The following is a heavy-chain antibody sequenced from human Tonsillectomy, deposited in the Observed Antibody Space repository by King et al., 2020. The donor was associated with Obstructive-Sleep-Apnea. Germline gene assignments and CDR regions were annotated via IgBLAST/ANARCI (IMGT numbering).Heavy chain of an antibody. J-gene: IGHJ4*02. CDR2: INHSGST. CDR3: ARVLRRYTITMVRGSQARDDY. CDR1: GGSFSGYY. V-gene: IGHV4-34*01. D-gene: IGHD3-10*01. Sequence: VQLQQWGAGLLKPSETLSLTCAVYGGSFSGYYWSWIRQPPGKGLEWIGEINHSGSTNYNPSLKSRVTISVDTSKNQFSLKLSSVTAADTAVYYCARVLRRYTITMVRGSQARDDYWGQGTLVTVSS.